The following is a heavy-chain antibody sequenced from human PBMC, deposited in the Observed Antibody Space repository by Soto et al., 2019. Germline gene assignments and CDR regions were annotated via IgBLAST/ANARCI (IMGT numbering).Heavy chain of an antibody. V-gene: IGHV4-4*07. J-gene: IGHJ4*02. CDR3: ARDVGKNY. CDR2: IHSSGNL. CDR1: GASVSSYY. Sequence: ETLSLTCSVSGASVSSYYWSWFRQPVGKGLEWIGRIHSSGNLNYNPSLESRVTMSLDTSKNQFSLRLSSLTAADTALYLCARDVGKNYWGQGTRVTVSS. D-gene: IGHD3-10*01.